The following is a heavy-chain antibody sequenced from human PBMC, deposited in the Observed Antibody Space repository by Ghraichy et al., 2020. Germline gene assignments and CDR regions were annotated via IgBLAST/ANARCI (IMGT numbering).Heavy chain of an antibody. CDR3: AKDGLWSLDY. Sequence: GGSLRLSCAASGFTFSSYGMYWVRQAPGKGLEWVAFIRYDGSNKYYADSVKGRFTISRDNSKNTLYLQLNSLRAEDTAVFYCAKDGLWSLDYWGQGTLVTVSS. CDR2: IRYDGSNK. CDR1: GFTFSSYG. V-gene: IGHV3-30*02. J-gene: IGHJ4*02. D-gene: IGHD3-10*01.